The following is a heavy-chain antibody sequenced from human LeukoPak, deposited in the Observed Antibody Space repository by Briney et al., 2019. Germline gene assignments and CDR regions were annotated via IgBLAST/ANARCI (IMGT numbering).Heavy chain of an antibody. D-gene: IGHD3-10*01. Sequence: ASVKVSCKASGYTFTSYYMHWVRQAPGQGLEWMGIINPSGGSTSYAQNFQGRVTLTDDTSRDTAYMELSGLRSEDTAIYHCGRGFSIDYWGQGSLVIVSS. CDR3: GRGFSIDY. CDR2: INPSGGST. CDR1: GYTFTSYY. J-gene: IGHJ4*02. V-gene: IGHV1-46*01.